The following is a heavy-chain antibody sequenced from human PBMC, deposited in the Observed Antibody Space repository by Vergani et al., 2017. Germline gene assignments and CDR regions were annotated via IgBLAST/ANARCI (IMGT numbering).Heavy chain of an antibody. J-gene: IGHJ6*02. V-gene: IGHV3-30*02. CDR2: IRYDGSNK. D-gene: IGHD6-19*01. Sequence: VQLLESGGDLVQPGGSLRLSCAASGFSFTTYAMSWVRQAPGKGLEWVAFIRYDGSNKYYADSVKGRFTISRDNSKNTLYLQMNSLRAEDTAVYYCAKDLGGSGWYFSVHYYYGMDVWGQGTTVTVSS. CDR1: GFSFTTYA. CDR3: AKDLGGSGWYFSVHYYYGMDV.